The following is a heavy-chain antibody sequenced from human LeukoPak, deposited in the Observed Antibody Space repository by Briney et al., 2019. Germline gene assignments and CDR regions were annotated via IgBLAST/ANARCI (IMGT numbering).Heavy chain of an antibody. D-gene: IGHD3-10*01. CDR1: GGSISSYY. J-gene: IGHJ5*02. Sequence: SETLSLTCTVSGGSISSYYWSWIRQPPGKGLEWIGRIYTSGSTNYNPSLTSRVTISVDTSKNQFSLKLSSVTAADTAVYYCARSYYYGSGSYYNHWGQGTLVTVSS. CDR3: ARSYYYGSGSYYNH. V-gene: IGHV4-4*08. CDR2: IYTSGST.